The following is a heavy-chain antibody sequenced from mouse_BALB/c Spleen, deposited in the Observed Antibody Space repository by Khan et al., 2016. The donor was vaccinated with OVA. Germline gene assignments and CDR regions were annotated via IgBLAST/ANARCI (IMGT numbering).Heavy chain of an antibody. CDR3: ARAYYRYDGYYAMDY. Sequence: QVQLKESGPGLVAPSQTLSNTCTVSGFSLSRYNIHWVRQPPGGGLEWLGMIWGGGGTDYNSTLKSRLSISKENSKSQVFLKMNSLQTDDTAMYYCARAYYRYDGYYAMDYWGQGTSVTVSS. V-gene: IGHV2-6-4*01. J-gene: IGHJ4*01. CDR1: GFSLSRYN. D-gene: IGHD2-14*01. CDR2: IWGGGGT.